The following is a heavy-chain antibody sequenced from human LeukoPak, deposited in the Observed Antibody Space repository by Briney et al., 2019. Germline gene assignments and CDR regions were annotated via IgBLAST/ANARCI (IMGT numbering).Heavy chain of an antibody. Sequence: SGPTLVNPTQTLTLTCTFSGFSFDTSGMSLNWIRQTPGMALEWLARLDWDDDKYYFTSLKARLNISKVTSQRQVVLTMTNAGPVDTGTYFCARRLLTVGDGFDVWGQGTRVTVSS. J-gene: IGHJ3*01. CDR1: GFSFDTSGMS. CDR2: LDWDDDK. CDR3: ARRLLTVGDGFDV. V-gene: IGHV2-70*11. D-gene: IGHD4-23*01.